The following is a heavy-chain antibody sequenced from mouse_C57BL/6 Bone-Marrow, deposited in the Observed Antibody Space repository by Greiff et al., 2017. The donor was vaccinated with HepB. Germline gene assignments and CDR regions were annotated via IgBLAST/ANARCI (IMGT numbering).Heavy chain of an antibody. Sequence: QVQLQQSGAELVRPGTSVKMSCKASRYTFTNYWIGWAKQRPGHGLEWIGDIYPGGGYTNYNEKFKGKATLTADKSSSTAYMQFSSLTSEDSAIYYCARRSPYYYGSSYGYWGQGTTLTVSS. CDR3: ARRSPYYYGSSYGY. V-gene: IGHV1-63*01. CDR2: IYPGGGYT. D-gene: IGHD1-1*01. CDR1: RYTFTNYW. J-gene: IGHJ2*01.